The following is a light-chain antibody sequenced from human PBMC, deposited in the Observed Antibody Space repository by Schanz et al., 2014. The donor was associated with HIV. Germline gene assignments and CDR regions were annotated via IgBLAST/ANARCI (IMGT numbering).Light chain of an antibody. CDR1: SNDVGTTDR. CDR2: EVS. Sequence: QSALAQPASVSGSPGQSITISCTGTSNDVGTTDRVSWYQQHPDKAPKLMIYEVSERPPGVSSRFSGSKSANTASLTISGLQFEDEADYYCFSSVGSDNLYVFGTRTKLTVL. J-gene: IGLJ1*01. V-gene: IGLV2-23*02. CDR3: FSSVGSDNLYV.